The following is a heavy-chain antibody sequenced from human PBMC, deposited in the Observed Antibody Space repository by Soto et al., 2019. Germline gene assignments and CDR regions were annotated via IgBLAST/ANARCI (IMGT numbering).Heavy chain of an antibody. CDR2: RYYSGNT. V-gene: IGHV4-30-4*01. CDR1: GVSITSGSYY. CDR3: ARGGYDTSGQTFIGWGPDC. Sequence: HVQLQESGPGPVTPSQTLSLSCTVSGVSITSGSYYWTWVRQSPGKGLEWIGYRYYSGNTYYNPSLNGRATLSVYTSNIQFSLKLTSVTAADTAVYYCARGGYDTSGQTFIGWGPDCWGQGTLVTVSS. J-gene: IGHJ4*02. D-gene: IGHD3-22*01.